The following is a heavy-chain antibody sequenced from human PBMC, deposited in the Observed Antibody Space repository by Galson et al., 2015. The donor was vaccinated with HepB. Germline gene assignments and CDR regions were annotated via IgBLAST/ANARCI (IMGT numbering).Heavy chain of an antibody. V-gene: IGHV1-46*01. CDR2: INASGGST. Sequence: SVKVSCKASGYTFTSYYIHWVRQAPGRGFEWMGIINASGGSTRYSQKFQGRVTMTRDTSTSTVYMELGSLRSEDTAVYYCARVRDGYDYSYFDYWGQGTLVTVSS. J-gene: IGHJ4*02. CDR3: ARVRDGYDYSYFDY. D-gene: IGHD5-12*01. CDR1: GYTFTSYY.